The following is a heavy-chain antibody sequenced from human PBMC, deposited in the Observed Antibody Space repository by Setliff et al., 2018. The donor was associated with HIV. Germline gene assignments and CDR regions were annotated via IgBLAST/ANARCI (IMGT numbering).Heavy chain of an antibody. D-gene: IGHD3-10*01. J-gene: IGHJ4*02. Sequence: GGSLRLSCAASGFTFSSYSMNWVRQAPGKGLEWVSSISSSSSYIYYADSVKGRVTISRDNAKNSLYLQMNSLRAEDTAVYYCARDGYGSGSYFNYWGQGTLVTVSS. CDR1: GFTFSSYS. CDR3: ARDGYGSGSYFNY. V-gene: IGHV3-21*01. CDR2: ISSSSSYI.